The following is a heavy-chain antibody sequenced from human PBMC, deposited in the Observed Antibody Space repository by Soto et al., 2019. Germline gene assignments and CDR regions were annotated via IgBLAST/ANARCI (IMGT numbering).Heavy chain of an antibody. CDR1: GVSISNSSYY. CDR3: ARHGSN. CDR2: IYYSGIT. Sequence: SETLSLTCTVSGVSISNSSYYWGWIRRPPGKGLEWIGTIYYSGITYYNPSLKSRATISVDTSKNQFSLKLTSVTAADTAVYYCARHGSNWGQGTLVTVSS. J-gene: IGHJ4*02. V-gene: IGHV4-39*01.